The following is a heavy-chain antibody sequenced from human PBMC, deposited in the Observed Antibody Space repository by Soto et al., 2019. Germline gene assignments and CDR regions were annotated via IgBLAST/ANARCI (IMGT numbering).Heavy chain of an antibody. CDR1: GFRFTTYG. CDR3: VKDHCGGDCYSDPYFDY. J-gene: IGHJ4*02. V-gene: IGHV3-33*06. D-gene: IGHD2-21*02. CDR2: IWYDGSKQ. Sequence: QVQLVESGGGVVQPGRSLRLSCAASGFRFTTYGLHWVRQAPGKGLEWVAVIWYDGSKQYYADSVKGRFTISRDNSNNILHLEMNSVRVEDTAVYYCVKDHCGGDCYSDPYFDYWGQGTLVTVSS.